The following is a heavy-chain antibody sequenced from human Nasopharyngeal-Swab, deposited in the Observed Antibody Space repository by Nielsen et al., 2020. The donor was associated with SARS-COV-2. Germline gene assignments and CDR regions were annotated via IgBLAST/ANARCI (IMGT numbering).Heavy chain of an antibody. V-gene: IGHV1-69*10. CDR3: ATRPRLGGDLNYYYYGMDV. Sequence: SVKVSCKASGGTLSSYAISWVRQAPGQGLEWMGGIIPILGIANYAQKFQGRVTITADKSTSTAYMELSSLRSEDTAVYYCATRPRLGGDLNYYYYGMDVWGQGTTVTVSS. J-gene: IGHJ6*02. CDR1: GGTLSSYA. CDR2: IIPILGIA. D-gene: IGHD2-21*02.